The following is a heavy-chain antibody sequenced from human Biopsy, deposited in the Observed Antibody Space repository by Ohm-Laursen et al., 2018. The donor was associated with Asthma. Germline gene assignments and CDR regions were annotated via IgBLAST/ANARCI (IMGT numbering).Heavy chain of an antibody. CDR2: ISYTGST. Sequence: SETLSLTCPVSGGSMSSSSYYWGWIRQPPGKGLEWMGSISYTGSTYHNPSLKSRVTISVYTSKNHFSLKLSSVTAADTAVYYCARHWDWGSFFDYWGQGTPATVSS. CDR1: GGSMSSSSYY. V-gene: IGHV4-39*01. J-gene: IGHJ4*02. D-gene: IGHD7-27*01. CDR3: ARHWDWGSFFDY.